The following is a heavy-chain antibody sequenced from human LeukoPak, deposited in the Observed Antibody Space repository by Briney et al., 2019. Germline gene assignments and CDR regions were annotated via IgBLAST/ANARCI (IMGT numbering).Heavy chain of an antibody. CDR2: INPNSGGT. CDR1: GYTFTGYY. V-gene: IGHV1-2*02. CDR3: APSHYDSTTYYYDY. Sequence: GASVKVSCKASGYTFTGYYMHWVRQAPGQGLEWMGWINPNSGGTNYAQKFQGRVTMTRDTSISTAYMELSRLRSDDSSVYYCAPSHYDSTTYYYDYWGQGTLVTVSS. D-gene: IGHD3-22*01. J-gene: IGHJ4*02.